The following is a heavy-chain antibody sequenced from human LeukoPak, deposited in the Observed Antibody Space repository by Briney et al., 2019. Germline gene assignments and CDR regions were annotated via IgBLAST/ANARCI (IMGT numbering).Heavy chain of an antibody. CDR3: AREAVAGTDFFDY. CDR2: ISYDGSNK. J-gene: IGHJ4*02. Sequence: GGSLRLSCGASGFTFSSYAMNWVRQAPGKGLEWVAVISYDGSNKYYADSVKGRFTISRDNSKNTLYLQMNSLRAEDTAVYYCAREAVAGTDFFDYWGQGTLVTVSS. D-gene: IGHD6-19*01. CDR1: GFTFSSYA. V-gene: IGHV3-30*04.